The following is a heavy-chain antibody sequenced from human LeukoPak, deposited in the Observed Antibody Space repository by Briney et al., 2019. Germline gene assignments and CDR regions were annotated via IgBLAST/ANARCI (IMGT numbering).Heavy chain of an antibody. D-gene: IGHD6-19*01. Sequence: GASVKVSCKASGYTFIGYYIHWVRQAPGQGLEWMGWINPNSGDTNYAQNFQGRVTMTRDMSISTAYMELSGLRSDDTAVYYCARVLYSSGWYGAWGQGTLVTVSS. CDR1: GYTFIGYY. V-gene: IGHV1-2*02. J-gene: IGHJ5*02. CDR2: INPNSGDT. CDR3: ARVLYSSGWYGA.